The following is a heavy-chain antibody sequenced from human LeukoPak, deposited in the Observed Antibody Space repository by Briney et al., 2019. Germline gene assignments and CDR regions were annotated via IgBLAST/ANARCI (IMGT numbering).Heavy chain of an antibody. V-gene: IGHV3-49*04. J-gene: IGHJ4*02. D-gene: IGHD5-12*01. CDR1: GFTFGDYA. CDR3: TRVGYDAWGDY. CDR2: IRSKAYGGTT. Sequence: PGGSLRLSCTASGFTFGDYAMSWVRQAPGKGLEWVGFIRSKAYGGTTEYAASVKGRFIISRDDSKSIAYLQMNSLKTEDTAVYYCTRVGYDAWGDYWGQGTLVTVSS.